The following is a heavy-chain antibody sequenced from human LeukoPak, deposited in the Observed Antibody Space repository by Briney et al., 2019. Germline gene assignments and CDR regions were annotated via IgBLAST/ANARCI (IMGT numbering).Heavy chain of an antibody. CDR1: GYTFTSYD. J-gene: IGHJ4*02. Sequence: ASMKVSCKASGYTFTSYDINWVRQATGQGLEWMGWMNPNSGNTGSAQRFQGRVTMTRNTSISTAYMELSSLRSEDTAVYYCARALRVGRYSADYWGQGTLVTVSS. CDR3: ARALRVGRYSADY. V-gene: IGHV1-8*01. D-gene: IGHD2-15*01. CDR2: MNPNSGNT.